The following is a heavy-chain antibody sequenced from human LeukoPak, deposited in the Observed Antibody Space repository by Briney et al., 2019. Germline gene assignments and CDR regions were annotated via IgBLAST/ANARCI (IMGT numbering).Heavy chain of an antibody. CDR1: GFTFNDYA. Sequence: PGGSLRLSCAASGFTFNDYAMHWVRQAPGEGLEWVSDVSYDGSNKYYADSVKGRFTISRGNSKNTLYLQMNSLRAEDTAVYYCAKDYYGSGATPEAWGQGTLVTVSS. V-gene: IGHV3-30*18. CDR3: AKDYYGSGATPEA. J-gene: IGHJ5*02. CDR2: VSYDGSNK. D-gene: IGHD3-10*01.